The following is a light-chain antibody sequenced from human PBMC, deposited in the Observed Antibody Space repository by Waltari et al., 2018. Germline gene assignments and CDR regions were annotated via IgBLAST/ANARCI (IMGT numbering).Light chain of an antibody. CDR1: QSLVHSDGKTY. CDR3: MQGTHWPPWT. V-gene: IGKV2-30*02. J-gene: IGKJ1*01. CDR2: KVS. Sequence: DVVMTQSPLSLPVTLGQPASISCKSSQSLVHSDGKTYLNWFQQSPGQSPRRLIYKVSNRDSGVPDRFSGSGSGTDFTLKISRVEAEDVGVYYCMQGTHWPPWTFGQGTKVEIK.